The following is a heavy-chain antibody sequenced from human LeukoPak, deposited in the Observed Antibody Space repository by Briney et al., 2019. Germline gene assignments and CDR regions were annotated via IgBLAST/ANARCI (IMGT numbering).Heavy chain of an antibody. CDR3: ATGNYRTLGFVSYGMDV. J-gene: IGHJ6*02. Sequence: ASVKVSCKASGYTFTSYGISWVRQAPGQGLEWMGWISAYNGNTNYAQKFQGRVTMTEDTSTDTAYMELSSLRSEDTAVYYCATGNYRTLGFVSYGMDVWGQGTTVTVSS. D-gene: IGHD1-7*01. V-gene: IGHV1-18*01. CDR2: ISAYNGNT. CDR1: GYTFTSYG.